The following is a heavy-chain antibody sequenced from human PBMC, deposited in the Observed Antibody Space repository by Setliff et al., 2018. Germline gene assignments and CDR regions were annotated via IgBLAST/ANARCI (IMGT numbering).Heavy chain of an antibody. D-gene: IGHD5-18*01. V-gene: IGHV1-24*01. J-gene: IGHJ4*02. CDR2: FDPEDGET. CDR1: GYTLTELS. CDR3: ATSVSWIQLVLYPQGHPEPFDY. Sequence: ASVKVSCKVSGYTLTELSMHWVRQAPGKGLELMGGFDPEDGETIYAQKFQGRVTMTEDTSTDTAYMELSSLRSEDTAVYYCATSVSWIQLVLYPQGHPEPFDYWGQGTLVTVSS.